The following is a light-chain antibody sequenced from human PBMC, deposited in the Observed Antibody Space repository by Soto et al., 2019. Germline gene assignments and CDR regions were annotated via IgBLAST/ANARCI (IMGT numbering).Light chain of an antibody. V-gene: IGLV2-14*01. CDR2: DVT. J-gene: IGLJ1*01. CDR1: SSDVGFYNH. CDR3: MSYTTSIIYV. Sequence: TESGTVVEFRGQSIIISYTGTSSDVGFYNHVSWYQQHPDKAPKLMISDVTNRPSGVSDRFSGSKSGNTASLTISGLQTEDEADYYCMSYTTSIIYVFGSGTKVTVL.